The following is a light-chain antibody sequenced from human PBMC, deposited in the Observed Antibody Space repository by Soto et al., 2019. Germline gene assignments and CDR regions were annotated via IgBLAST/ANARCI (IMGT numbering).Light chain of an antibody. J-gene: IGKJ1*01. CDR1: QGISSY. Sequence: AVRMSQSPSSLSASTGDRVTITCRASQGISSYLAWYQQKPGKAPKLLIYAASSLQSGVPSRFSGSGSGTEFTLTISSLQPEDFATYYCQQSYSYPWTFGQGTKVAIK. CDR3: QQSYSYPWT. CDR2: AAS. V-gene: IGKV1-8*01.